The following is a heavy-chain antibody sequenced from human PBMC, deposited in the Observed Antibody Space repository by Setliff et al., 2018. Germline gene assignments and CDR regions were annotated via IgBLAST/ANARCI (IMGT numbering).Heavy chain of an antibody. CDR1: GYSFTTYW. CDR2: IYPGDSDT. D-gene: IGHD5-12*01. V-gene: IGHV5-51*01. CDR3: ARDSDSGYDY. Sequence: GESLKISCKGSGYSFTTYWIGWVRQMPGKGLEWMGIIYPGDSDTRYRPSFQGQVTISADKSISTAYLQWSSLKASDIGIYYCARDSDSGYDYWGQGTLVTVSS. J-gene: IGHJ4*02.